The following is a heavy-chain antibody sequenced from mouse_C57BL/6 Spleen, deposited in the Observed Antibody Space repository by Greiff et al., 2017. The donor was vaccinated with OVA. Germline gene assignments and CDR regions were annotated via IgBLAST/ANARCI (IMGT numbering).Heavy chain of an antibody. CDR1: GYTFTSYW. D-gene: IGHD2-9*01. J-gene: IGHJ3*01. V-gene: IGHV1-59*01. CDR3: ARGRAYYGYDEFAY. Sequence: VQLQQPGAELVRPGTSVKLSCKASGYTFTSYWMHWVKQRPGQGLEWIGVIDPSDSYTNYNQKFKGKATLTVDTSSSTAYMQLSSLTSEDSAVYYCARGRAYYGYDEFAYWGQGTLVTVSA. CDR2: IDPSDSYT.